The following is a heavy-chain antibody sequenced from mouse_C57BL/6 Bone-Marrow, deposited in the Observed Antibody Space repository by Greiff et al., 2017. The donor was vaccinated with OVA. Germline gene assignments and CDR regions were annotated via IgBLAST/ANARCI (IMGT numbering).Heavy chain of an antibody. CDR2: ISGGGGNT. Sequence: EVQRVESGGGLVKPGGSLKLSCAASGFTFSSYTMSWVRQTPEKRLEWVATISGGGGNTYYPDSVKGRFTISRDNAKNSLYLQMSSLRSEDTALYYCARQDGVVASDYWGQGTTLTVSS. CDR3: ARQDGVVASDY. J-gene: IGHJ2*01. CDR1: GFTFSSYT. V-gene: IGHV5-9*01. D-gene: IGHD1-1*01.